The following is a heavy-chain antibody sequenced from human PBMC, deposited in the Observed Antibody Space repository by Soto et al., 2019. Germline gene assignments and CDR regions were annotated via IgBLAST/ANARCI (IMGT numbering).Heavy chain of an antibody. CDR3: ASGPYRDQLIYEAYYYYGMDV. V-gene: IGHV1-3*01. CDR2: IDAGNGNT. CDR1: GYTFTSYP. Sequence: ASVKVSCKASGYTFTSYPTHWVRQAPGQRLEWMGWIDAGNGNTKYSQKFRGRVTFTTDTSASTAYMDLSSLRSEDTAVYYCASGPYRDQLIYEAYYYYGMDVWGQGTTVTVSS. J-gene: IGHJ6*02. D-gene: IGHD2-2*02.